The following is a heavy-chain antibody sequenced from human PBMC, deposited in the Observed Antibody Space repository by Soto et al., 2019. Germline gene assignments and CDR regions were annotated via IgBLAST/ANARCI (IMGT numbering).Heavy chain of an antibody. CDR2: IYYSGST. Sequence: QLQLRESGPGLVKPSETLSLTCSVFGGSITSSGYYWGWIRQPPGKGLEWIGNIYYSGSTYYNPSLKSRVTMSVDTSKNQFSLNLSSVTAADTAVYFCARHVMTGPYNYYCSGLDVWGQGTTVTVSS. CDR1: GGSITSSGYY. J-gene: IGHJ6*02. D-gene: IGHD3-9*01. CDR3: ARHVMTGPYNYYCSGLDV. V-gene: IGHV4-39*01.